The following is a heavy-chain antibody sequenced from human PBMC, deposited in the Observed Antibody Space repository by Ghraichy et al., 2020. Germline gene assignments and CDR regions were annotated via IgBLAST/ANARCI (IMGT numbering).Heavy chain of an antibody. CDR1: GGSIGGYY. CDR2: INYVGVT. Sequence: SETLSLTCSVYGGSIGGYYWSWIRHSPGQGLEWIGEINYVGVTIYNPSLESRVTISLDTYNNQFSLSLASVTAADTALYFCARGSYCGCGACYPRPSSFDYWCQGIPVTVSS. CDR3: ARGSYCGCGACYPRPSSFDY. D-gene: IGHD2-21*02. V-gene: IGHV4-34*01. J-gene: IGHJ4*02.